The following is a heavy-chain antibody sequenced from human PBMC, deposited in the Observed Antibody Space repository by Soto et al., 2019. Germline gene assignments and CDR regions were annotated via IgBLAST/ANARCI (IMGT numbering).Heavy chain of an antibody. D-gene: IGHD3-10*01. CDR1: GYTFTSYG. CDR3: AREMVRGEGSDY. J-gene: IGHJ4*02. Sequence: QVQLVQSGAEVKKPGASVKVSCKASGYTFTSYGIIWVRQAPGQGLEWMGWISTYNGNTKYAQKLQGRVTMTTDTFTSTAYMEPRCLRSDDTAVFYCAREMVRGEGSDYWGQGTLVTVSS. CDR2: ISTYNGNT. V-gene: IGHV1-18*01.